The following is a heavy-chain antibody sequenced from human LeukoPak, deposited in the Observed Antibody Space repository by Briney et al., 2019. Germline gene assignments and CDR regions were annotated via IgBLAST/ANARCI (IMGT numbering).Heavy chain of an antibody. CDR1: GGSISSSSYY. D-gene: IGHD1-26*01. J-gene: IGHJ4*02. CDR2: IYYSGST. CDR3: ARAGIVGATTSFDY. Sequence: SETLSLTCTVSGGSISSSSYYWGWIRQPPGKGLEWIGSIYYSGSTYYNPSLKSRVTISVDTSKNQFSLKLSSVTAADTAVYYCARAGIVGATTSFDYWGQGTLVTVSS. V-gene: IGHV4-39*01.